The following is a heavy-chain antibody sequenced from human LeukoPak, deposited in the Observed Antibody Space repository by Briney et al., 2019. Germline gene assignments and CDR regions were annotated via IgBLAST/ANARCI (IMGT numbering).Heavy chain of an antibody. J-gene: IGHJ4*02. Sequence: GGSLRLSCAASGFTFSSYGMHWVRQAPGKGLEWVAFIRYDGSNKYYADSVKGRFTISRDNSKNTLYLQMNSLRAEDTAVYYCAKPPYGSSSGLDYWGQGTLVTVSS. CDR1: GFTFSSYG. V-gene: IGHV3-30*02. CDR2: IRYDGSNK. D-gene: IGHD6-6*01. CDR3: AKPPYGSSSGLDY.